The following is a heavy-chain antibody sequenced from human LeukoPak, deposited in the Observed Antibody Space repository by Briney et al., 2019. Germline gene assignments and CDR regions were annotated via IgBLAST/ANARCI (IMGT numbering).Heavy chain of an antibody. CDR2: ISPNSDNI. CDR3: VREPGGIFDF. D-gene: IGHD3-16*01. J-gene: IGHJ4*02. CDR1: GFSFRDRY. V-gene: IGHV3-11*04. Sequence: PGGSLRLSCAATGFSFRDRYMSWLRESPRRGMEWVAYISPNSDNIHYADSVKGRFTISRHNAKNSLFLQVNSLRAEDTAVYYCVREPGGIFDFWGQGTLVIVSS.